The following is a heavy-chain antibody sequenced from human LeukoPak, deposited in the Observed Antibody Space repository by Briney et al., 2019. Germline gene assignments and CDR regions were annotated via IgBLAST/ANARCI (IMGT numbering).Heavy chain of an antibody. CDR2: INTNTGNP. D-gene: IGHD5-18*01. CDR3: ARSYGALRALYYYYYYMDV. J-gene: IGHJ6*03. Sequence: GASVKVSCKASGYTFTNYAMNWVRQAPGQGLEWMGWINTNTGNPTYAQGFTGRFVFSLDTSVSTAYLQISSLEAEDTAVYYCARSYGALRALYYYYYYMDVWGKGTTVTVSS. CDR1: GYTFTNYA. V-gene: IGHV7-4-1*02.